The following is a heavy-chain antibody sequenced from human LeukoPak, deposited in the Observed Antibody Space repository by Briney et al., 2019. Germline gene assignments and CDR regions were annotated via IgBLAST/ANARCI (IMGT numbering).Heavy chain of an antibody. J-gene: IGHJ5*01. Sequence: GESLKISCKGSEYSFANYWIGWVRQMPGKGLEWMGIIYPGDSDTRYSPSFQGQVTISADKSISTAYLQWSSLKASDTAMYYCARRSYCYSTSCYGYWFDSWGQGTLVTVSS. CDR3: ARRSYCYSTSCYGYWFDS. CDR1: EYSFANYW. CDR2: IYPGDSDT. V-gene: IGHV5-51*01. D-gene: IGHD2-2*01.